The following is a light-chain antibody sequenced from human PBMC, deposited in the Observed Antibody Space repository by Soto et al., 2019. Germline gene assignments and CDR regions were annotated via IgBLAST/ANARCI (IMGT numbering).Light chain of an antibody. CDR3: QRYGSSPLT. Sequence: EIVLTQSPGTLSLSPGERATLSCRASQSVSSSYLAWYQQKPGQAPRLLIYGASSRATGIQDKFSGSGSGTDFMLTISRLAPEDLAVYYCQRYGSSPLTFGGGTKVEIK. CDR1: QSVSSSY. CDR2: GAS. J-gene: IGKJ4*01. V-gene: IGKV3-20*01.